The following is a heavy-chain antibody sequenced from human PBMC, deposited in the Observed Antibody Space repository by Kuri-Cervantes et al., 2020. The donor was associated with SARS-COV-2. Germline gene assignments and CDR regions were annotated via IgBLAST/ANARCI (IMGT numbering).Heavy chain of an antibody. CDR1: GFTFGSYA. CDR2: IKSKTDGGTT. V-gene: IGHV3-15*01. J-gene: IGHJ4*02. Sequence: GESLKISCAASGFTFGSYAMAWVRQAPGKGLEWVGRIKSKTDGGTTDYAAPVKGRSTISRDDSKNTLYLQMNSLKTEDTAVYYCTTVRFGELLQYYFDYWGQGTLVTVSS. CDR3: TTVRFGELLQYYFDY. D-gene: IGHD3-10*01.